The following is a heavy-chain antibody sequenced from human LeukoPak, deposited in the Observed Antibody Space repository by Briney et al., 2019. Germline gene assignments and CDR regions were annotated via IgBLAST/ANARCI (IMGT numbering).Heavy chain of an antibody. V-gene: IGHV1-8*02. CDR1: GYTFTSYA. CDR3: ARGPHSYYYDSSGYYL. J-gene: IGHJ4*02. D-gene: IGHD3-22*01. CDR2: MNPNSGNT. Sequence: ASVKVSCKASGYTFTSYAMHWVRQAPGQRLEWMGWMNPNSGNTGYAQKFQGRVTMTRNTSISTAYMELSSLRSEDTAVYYCARGPHSYYYDSSGYYLWGQGTLVTVSS.